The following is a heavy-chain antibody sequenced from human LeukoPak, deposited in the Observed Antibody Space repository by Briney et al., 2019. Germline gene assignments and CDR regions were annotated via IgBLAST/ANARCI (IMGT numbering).Heavy chain of an antibody. J-gene: IGHJ4*02. CDR1: GYTFTSYG. Sequence: ASVTVSCKASGYTFTSYGISWVRQAPGQGLEWMGWISAYNGNTNYAQKLQGRVTMTTDTSTSTAYMELRSLRSDDTAVYYCARDMGYCSGGSCYSRPLDYWGQGTLVTVSS. CDR3: ARDMGYCSGGSCYSRPLDY. D-gene: IGHD2-15*01. V-gene: IGHV1-18*01. CDR2: ISAYNGNT.